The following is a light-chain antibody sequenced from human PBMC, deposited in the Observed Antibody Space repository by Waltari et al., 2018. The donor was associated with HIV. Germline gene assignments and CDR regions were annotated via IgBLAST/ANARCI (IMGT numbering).Light chain of an antibody. Sequence: SYDLIQPPSVSMSPGQTASITCSGDKLENSYVCWYQQKPGQSPVLLIYQDTKRPSGIPERFSGSNSGNTATLTISGTQAMDEADYYCQAWDSSAAVVFGGGTKLTVL. CDR2: QDT. V-gene: IGLV3-1*01. CDR3: QAWDSSAAVV. J-gene: IGLJ2*01. CDR1: KLENSY.